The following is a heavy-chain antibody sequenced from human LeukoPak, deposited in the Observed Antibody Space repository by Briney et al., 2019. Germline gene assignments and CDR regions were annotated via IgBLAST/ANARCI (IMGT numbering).Heavy chain of an antibody. D-gene: IGHD4-11*01. V-gene: IGHV3-21*01. CDR1: GFTFSSYS. CDR2: ISSTSRHI. J-gene: IGHJ4*02. CDR3: VRDLNTITTAFFVY. Sequence: PGGSLRLSCAASGFTFSSYSMNWVRQAPGKGREWVSSISSTSRHIYYADSVKGRFTISRDDASNSLYLQMNSLSAEDTAVYYCVRDLNTITTAFFVYWGQGTLVTVSS.